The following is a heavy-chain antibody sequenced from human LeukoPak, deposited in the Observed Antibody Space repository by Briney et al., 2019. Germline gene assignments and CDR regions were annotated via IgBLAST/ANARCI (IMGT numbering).Heavy chain of an antibody. Sequence: GASVKVSCKASGYSFADYYIHWVRQAPGQGLEWMGWIKPDSGGTRSAQKFQGRVTMTTDTSISTAYMELSRLRAEDTAVYYCARDIFSSSWYYPSEIIDYWGQGTLVTVSS. J-gene: IGHJ4*02. CDR3: ARDIFSSSWYYPSEIIDY. D-gene: IGHD6-13*01. V-gene: IGHV1-2*02. CDR2: IKPDSGGT. CDR1: GYSFADYY.